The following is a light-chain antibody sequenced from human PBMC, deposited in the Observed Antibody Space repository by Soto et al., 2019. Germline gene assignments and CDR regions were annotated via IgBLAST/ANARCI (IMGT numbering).Light chain of an antibody. J-gene: IGKJ5*01. Sequence: EIMMTHSPATLSVSPCERATLSASASQSVSSNLAWYQQKPGQAPRLLIYGTSHRATGVPDRFSASGSGTAFTLTISSLEPEDSAVYYCHRRSNWAPSGFPFGQGTRLEIK. CDR3: HRRSNWAPSGFP. CDR1: QSVSSN. CDR2: GTS. V-gene: IGKV3-11*01.